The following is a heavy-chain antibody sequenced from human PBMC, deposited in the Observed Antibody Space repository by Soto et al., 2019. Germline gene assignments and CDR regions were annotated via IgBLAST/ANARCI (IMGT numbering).Heavy chain of an antibody. Sequence: SETLSLTCTVSGGYISSYYWSWIRQPPGKGLEWIGYIYYSGSTNYNPSLKSRVTISVDTSKNQFSLKLSSVTAADTAVYYCARGDFWSGYLIYYYYYMDVWGKGTTVTVSS. V-gene: IGHV4-59*01. D-gene: IGHD3-3*01. CDR1: GGYISSYY. CDR2: IYYSGST. CDR3: ARGDFWSGYLIYYYYYMDV. J-gene: IGHJ6*03.